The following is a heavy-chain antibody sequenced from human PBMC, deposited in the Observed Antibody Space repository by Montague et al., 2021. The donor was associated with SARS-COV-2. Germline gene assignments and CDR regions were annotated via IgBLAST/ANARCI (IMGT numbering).Heavy chain of an antibody. CDR2: ISSSSSYI. CDR1: GFTFSSYS. Sequence: SLRLSCAASGFTFSSYSMNWVRQAPGEGLEWVSSISSSSSYIYYADSVKGRFTISRDNAKNSLYLQKNSLRAEDTAVYYCARDPGYYYDSSGLIDYWGQGTLVTVSS. CDR3: ARDPGYYYDSSGLIDY. J-gene: IGHJ4*02. D-gene: IGHD3-22*01. V-gene: IGHV3-21*01.